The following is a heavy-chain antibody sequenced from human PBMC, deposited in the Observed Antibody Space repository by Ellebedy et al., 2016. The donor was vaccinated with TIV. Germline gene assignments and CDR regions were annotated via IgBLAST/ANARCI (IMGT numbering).Heavy chain of an antibody. CDR3: ARDLGGAAAS. CDR2: IISILGIA. D-gene: IGHD6-13*01. CDR1: GGTFSRYA. V-gene: IGHV1-69*04. J-gene: IGHJ4*02. Sequence: AASVKVSCKASGGTFSRYAIRWVRQPPGQGLEWMGRIISILGIANYAQKFQDRVTITADKSTSTAYMDLSSLRSEDTAVYYCARDLGGAAASWGQGTLVTVSS.